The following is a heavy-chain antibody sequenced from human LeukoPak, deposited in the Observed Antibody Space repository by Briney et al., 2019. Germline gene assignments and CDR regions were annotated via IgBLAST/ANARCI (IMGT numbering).Heavy chain of an antibody. D-gene: IGHD4/OR15-4a*01. V-gene: IGHV3-48*01. J-gene: IGHJ3*02. CDR3: AGTALNAFDI. CDR1: GFTFSDYG. CDR2: ISSSSSTI. Sequence: PGGSLRLSCAASGFTFSDYGMNWVRQAPGKGLEWISYISSSSSTIYYADSVKGRFTISRDNAKNSLYLQMNSLRAEDTAVYYCAGTALNAFDIWGQGTMVTVSS.